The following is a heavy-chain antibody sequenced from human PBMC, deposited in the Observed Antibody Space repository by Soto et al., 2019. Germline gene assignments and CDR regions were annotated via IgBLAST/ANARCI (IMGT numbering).Heavy chain of an antibody. CDR2: IYYSGST. D-gene: IGHD3-16*01. CDR3: ASPTYYDYMWGSPRSAFDI. CDR1: GGSISSSSYY. J-gene: IGHJ3*02. V-gene: IGHV4-39*01. Sequence: QLQLQESGPGLVKPSETLSLTCTVSGGSISSSSYYWGWIRQPPGKGLEWIGSIYYSGSTYYNPSLKSRVTISVDTSKNQFSLKLSSVTAADTAVYYCASPTYYDYMWGSPRSAFDIWGQGTMVTVSS.